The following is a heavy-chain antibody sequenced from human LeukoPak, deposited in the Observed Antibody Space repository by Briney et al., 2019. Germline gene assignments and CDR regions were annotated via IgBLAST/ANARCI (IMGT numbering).Heavy chain of an antibody. CDR3: ARDRSGGSCFDY. D-gene: IGHD2-15*01. CDR2: ISGSGGST. V-gene: IGHV3-23*01. CDR1: GFTFSSYA. J-gene: IGHJ4*02. Sequence: GGSLRLSCAASGFTFSSYAMSWVRQAPGKGLEWVSAISGSGGSTYYADSVKGRFTISRDSSKNTLYLQMNSLRAEDTAVYYCARDRSGGSCFDYWGQGTLVTVSS.